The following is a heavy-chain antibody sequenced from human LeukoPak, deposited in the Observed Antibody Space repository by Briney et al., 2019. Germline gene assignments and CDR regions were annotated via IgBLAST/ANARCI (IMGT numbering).Heavy chain of an antibody. D-gene: IGHD1-1*01. CDR1: GFTFSSYA. CDR3: ARVTTEGAFDI. Sequence: GGSLRLSCAASGFTFSSYAMHWVRQAPGKGLEWVAVISYDGSNKYYADSVKGRFTISRDNAKNSLYLQTTSLRAEDSAVYYCARVTTEGAFDIWGQGTMLTVSS. J-gene: IGHJ3*02. CDR2: ISYDGSNK. V-gene: IGHV3-30-3*01.